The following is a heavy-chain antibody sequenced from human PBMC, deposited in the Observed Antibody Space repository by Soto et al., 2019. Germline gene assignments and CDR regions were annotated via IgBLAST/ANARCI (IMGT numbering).Heavy chain of an antibody. CDR1: GFIFSRYS. V-gene: IGHV3-21*04. CDR2: IGTSGSYI. J-gene: IGHJ4*02. Sequence: PGGSLRLSCAVSGFIFSRYSMNWVRQAPGKGLEWVSSIGTSGSYIYDTDSVKGRFTISRDNSKNTLYLQMNSLRTEDTAVYYCATRPPGGAFYGVSDYWSQGTLVTVSS. D-gene: IGHD3-10*01. CDR3: ATRPPGGAFYGVSDY.